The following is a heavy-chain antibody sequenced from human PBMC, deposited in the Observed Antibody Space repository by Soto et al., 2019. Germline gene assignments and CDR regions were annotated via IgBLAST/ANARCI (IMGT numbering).Heavy chain of an antibody. CDR2: VTGGGDGT. CDR1: GFTFSGYA. D-gene: IGHD2-8*01. V-gene: IGHV3-23*04. J-gene: IGHJ3*02. CDR3: ARPDPTALTTYCPYVGCHFAFIT. Sequence: EVQLVESGGGLVQPGGSLRLSCAASGFTFSGYAMIWVRQVPGKGLEWVSSVTGGGDGTDYADSVKGRFTISRDNSPTPVTTPINPLISDYTALYFCARPDPTALTTYCPYVGCHFAFITWAQGTMFTVSS.